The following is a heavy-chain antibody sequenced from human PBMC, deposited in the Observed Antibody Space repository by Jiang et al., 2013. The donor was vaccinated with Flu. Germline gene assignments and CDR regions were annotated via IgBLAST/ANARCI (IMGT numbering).Heavy chain of an antibody. Sequence: AISGDSVSSNSAAWNWIRQSPSRGLGWLGRTYYRSKWYNDYAVSVKSRITINPDTSKNQFSLQLNSVTPEDTAVYYCARGRNYYDSSGYYYSWYFDLWGRGTLVAVSS. D-gene: IGHD3-22*01. J-gene: IGHJ2*01. CDR3: ARGRNYYDSSGYYYSWYFDL. CDR1: GDSVSSNSAA. V-gene: IGHV6-1*01. CDR2: TYYRSKWYN.